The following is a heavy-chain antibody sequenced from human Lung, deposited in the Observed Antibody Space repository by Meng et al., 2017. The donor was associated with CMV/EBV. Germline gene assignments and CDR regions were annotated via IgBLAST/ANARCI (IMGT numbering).Heavy chain of an antibody. CDR2: IYHSDSKT. J-gene: IGHJ4*02. Sequence: GEGVGGSSGSDWIGWVRQRPGKGLEWMGVIYHSDSKTRYRPSKGGEVTISVEENILTAHLQWRSLEAADAAKYFGAGRGQGYGIEHWGQGTLVTVSS. D-gene: IGHD5-12*01. CDR1: GGSSGSDW. CDR3: AGRGQGYGIEH. V-gene: IGHV5-51*01.